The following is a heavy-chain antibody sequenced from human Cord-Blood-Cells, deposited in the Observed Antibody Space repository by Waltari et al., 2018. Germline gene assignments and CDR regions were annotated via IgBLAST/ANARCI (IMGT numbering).Heavy chain of an antibody. CDR1: GFTFSSYW. CDR3: ARDLYSSSWLFDY. D-gene: IGHD6-13*01. CDR2: IKQDGSEK. V-gene: IGHV3-7*01. J-gene: IGHJ4*02. Sequence: EVQLVESGGGLVQPGGSLRLSCAASGFTFSSYWMSWVRLAPGKGLEWVANIKQDGSEKYYVDSVKGRFTISRDNAKNSLYLQMNSLRAEDTAVYYCARDLYSSSWLFDYWGQGTLVTVSS.